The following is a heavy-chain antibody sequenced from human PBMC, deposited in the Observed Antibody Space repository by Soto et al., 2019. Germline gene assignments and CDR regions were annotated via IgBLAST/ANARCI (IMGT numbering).Heavy chain of an antibody. CDR2: MNPNSGNT. D-gene: IGHD3-3*01. V-gene: IGHV1-8*01. J-gene: IGHJ5*02. CDR3: ARSGPHYDFWSGYYAPLNRNWFDP. Sequence: ASVRVSCQASAYTFTSYDINCVRQPAGQGLDWMGWMNPNSGNTGYAQKFQGRVTMTRNTSLSTAYMELSSLRSADTAVYYCARSGPHYDFWSGYYAPLNRNWFDPWGQGKLVTASS. CDR1: AYTFTSYD.